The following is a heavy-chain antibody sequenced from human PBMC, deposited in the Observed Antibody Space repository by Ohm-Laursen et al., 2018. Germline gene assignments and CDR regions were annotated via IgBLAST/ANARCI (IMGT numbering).Heavy chain of an antibody. CDR2: IIPIFGTA. CDR1: GGTFSSYA. CDR3: ANYYYDSSGYDD. J-gene: IGHJ4*02. Sequence: SSVKVSCKASGGTFSSYAISWVRQAPGQGLEWMGGIIPIFGTANYAQKFQGRVTITADESTSTAYMELSSLRSEDTAVYYCANYYYDSSGYDDWGQGTLVTVSS. D-gene: IGHD3-22*01. V-gene: IGHV1-69*01.